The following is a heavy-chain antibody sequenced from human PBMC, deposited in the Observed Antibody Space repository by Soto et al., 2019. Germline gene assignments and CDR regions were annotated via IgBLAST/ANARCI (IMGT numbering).Heavy chain of an antibody. J-gene: IGHJ4*02. Sequence: LSLTCAVSGVSISSGNWWTWVRQTPQRGLEYIGEIFHDGTANYYPSFERRVAISVDKSKNQFSLKLTSVTAADTAIYFCARLVYDTRLNYMYFDFWGQGALVTVSS. D-gene: IGHD2-8*01. V-gene: IGHV4-4*01. CDR3: ARLVYDTRLNYMYFDF. CDR1: GVSISSGNW. CDR2: IFHDGTA.